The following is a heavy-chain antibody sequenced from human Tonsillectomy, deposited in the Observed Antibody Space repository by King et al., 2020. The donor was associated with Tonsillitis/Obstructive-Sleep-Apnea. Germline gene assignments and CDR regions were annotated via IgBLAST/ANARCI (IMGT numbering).Heavy chain of an antibody. D-gene: IGHD3-22*01. CDR2: ISGSGGNT. Sequence: VQLVESGGGLVQPGGSLRLSCAASGFTFSIYAMTWVRQAPGKGLEWVSVISGSGGNTYYADSVKGRFTISRDNSKNTLYLQMNSLRAEDTAVYYCAKDSGSSGYYPSNYYYMDVWGKGTTVIVSS. V-gene: IGHV3-23*04. J-gene: IGHJ6*03. CDR3: AKDSGSSGYYPSNYYYMDV. CDR1: GFTFSIYA.